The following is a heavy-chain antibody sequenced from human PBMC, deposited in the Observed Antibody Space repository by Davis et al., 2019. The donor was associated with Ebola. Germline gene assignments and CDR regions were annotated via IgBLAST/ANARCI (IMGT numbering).Heavy chain of an antibody. CDR3: ARRDRIAAAGNGMDV. Sequence: PGGSLRLSCAASGFTFSSYSMNWVRQAPGKGLEWVSSISSSSSYIYYADSVKGRFTISRDNAKNSLYLQMNSLRAEDTAVYYCARRDRIAAAGNGMDVWGQGTTVTVSS. CDR2: ISSSSSYI. CDR1: GFTFSSYS. D-gene: IGHD6-13*01. J-gene: IGHJ6*02. V-gene: IGHV3-21*01.